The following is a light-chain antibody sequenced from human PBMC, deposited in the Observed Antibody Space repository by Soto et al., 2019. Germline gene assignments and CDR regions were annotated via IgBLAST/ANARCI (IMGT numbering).Light chain of an antibody. CDR2: GAS. V-gene: IGKV3-20*01. Sequence: LTQSPGTLSLSPGERATLSCRASQSVSSSYLAWYQQKPGQAPRLLIYGASSRATGIPDRFSGSGSGTDFTLTISRLEPEDFAVYYCQQYGSSPPWTFGQGTKVDIK. CDR1: QSVSSSY. CDR3: QQYGSSPPWT. J-gene: IGKJ1*01.